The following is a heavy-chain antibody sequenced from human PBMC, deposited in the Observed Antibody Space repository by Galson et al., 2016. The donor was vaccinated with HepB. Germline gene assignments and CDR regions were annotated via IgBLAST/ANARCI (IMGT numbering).Heavy chain of an antibody. D-gene: IGHD2-2*01. J-gene: IGHJ4*02. V-gene: IGHV3-33*01. CDR1: DLTFNTHG. CDR2: VYYDGSNK. CDR3: ARDTNIGLGTWIDY. Sequence: SLRLSCAAPDLTFNTHGMHWVRQAPGKGLEWVAIVYYDGSNKYYADSVKGRFTISRDNSKNTLYLHMNSLRAEDTAVYYCARDTNIGLGTWIDYWGQGTLVTVSS.